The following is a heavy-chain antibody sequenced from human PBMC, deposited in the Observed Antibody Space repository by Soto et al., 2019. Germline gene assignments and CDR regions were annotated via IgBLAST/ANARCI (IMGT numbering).Heavy chain of an antibody. V-gene: IGHV1-46*01. Sequence: ASVKVSCKASGYTFTSYYMHWVRQAPGQGLEWMGIINPSGGSTSYAQKFQGRVTMTRDTSTSTVYMELSSLRSEDTAVYYCARDRGPDPYYSYSGRDAWGQGTRFPVPS. J-gene: IGHJ6*02. CDR3: ARDRGPDPYYSYSGRDA. CDR2: INPSGGST. CDR1: GYTFTSYY.